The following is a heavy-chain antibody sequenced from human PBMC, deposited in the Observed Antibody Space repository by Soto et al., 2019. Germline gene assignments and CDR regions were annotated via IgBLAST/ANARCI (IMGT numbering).Heavy chain of an antibody. CDR2: INSDGSST. D-gene: IGHD3-9*01. CDR1: GFTFSSYW. CDR3: ASLTFCDILTGYFP. J-gene: IGHJ5*02. Sequence: EVQLVESGGGLVQPGGSLRLSCAASGFTFSSYWMHWVRQAPGKGLVCVSRINSDGSSTNYADSVKGRFTISRDNAKNTLYLQMNSLRAEDTAVYYCASLTFCDILTGYFPWGQGTLVTVSS. V-gene: IGHV3-74*01.